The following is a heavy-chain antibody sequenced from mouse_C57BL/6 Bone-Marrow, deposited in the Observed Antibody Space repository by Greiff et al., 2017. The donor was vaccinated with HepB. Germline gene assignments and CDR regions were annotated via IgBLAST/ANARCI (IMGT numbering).Heavy chain of an antibody. CDR2: IRNKANNHAT. CDR3: TRFGYYGSSYAMDY. V-gene: IGHV6-6*01. D-gene: IGHD1-1*01. CDR1: GFTFSDAW. J-gene: IGHJ4*01. Sequence: EVMLVESGGGLVQPGGSMKLSCAASGFTFSDAWMDWVRQSPEKGLEWVAEIRNKANNHATYYAESVKGRFTISRDDSKSSVYLQMNSLRAEDTGIYYCTRFGYYGSSYAMDYWGQGTSVTVSS.